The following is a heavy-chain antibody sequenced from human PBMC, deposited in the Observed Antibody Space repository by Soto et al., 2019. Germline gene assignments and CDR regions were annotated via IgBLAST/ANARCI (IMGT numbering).Heavy chain of an antibody. V-gene: IGHV3-15*01. CDR1: GFTLTNAW. D-gene: IGHD3-22*01. Sequence: PGGSLRLSCAGSGFTLTNAWMSWVRQAPGKGLEWVGRIKSKTDGGTTDYAAPVKGGFTISRDDSKNTLYLQMNSLETEDTALYYSTTGRNSDNSNPDFTLHVWGHGTLVTVSS. J-gene: IGHJ4*03. CDR2: IKSKTDGGTT. CDR3: TTGRNSDNSNPDFTLHV.